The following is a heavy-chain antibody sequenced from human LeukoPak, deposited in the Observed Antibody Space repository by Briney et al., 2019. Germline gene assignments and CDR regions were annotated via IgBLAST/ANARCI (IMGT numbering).Heavy chain of an antibody. CDR1: GGTFSSYA. CDR2: IIPIFGTA. J-gene: IGHJ4*02. D-gene: IGHD3-22*01. Sequence: SSVKVSCKASGGTFSSYAISWVRQAPGQGLEWMGGIIPIFGTANYAQKFQGRVTITTDESTSTAYMELSSLRSEDTAVYYCARGGDYDSSGYLVYWGQGTLVTVSS. V-gene: IGHV1-69*05. CDR3: ARGGDYDSSGYLVY.